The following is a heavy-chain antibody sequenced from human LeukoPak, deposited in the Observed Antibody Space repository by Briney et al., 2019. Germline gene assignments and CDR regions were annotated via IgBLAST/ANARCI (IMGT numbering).Heavy chain of an antibody. D-gene: IGHD3-22*01. CDR2: ISSNGGST. Sequence: PGGSLRLSCAASGFTFSSYAMHWVRQAPGKGLEYVSAISSNGGSTYYANSVKGRFIISRDNAKNTVYLQMGSLRIEDMAVYYCARVCYYDSRGYCWDYWGQGTLVTVSS. CDR1: GFTFSSYA. V-gene: IGHV3-64*01. CDR3: ARVCYYDSRGYCWDY. J-gene: IGHJ4*02.